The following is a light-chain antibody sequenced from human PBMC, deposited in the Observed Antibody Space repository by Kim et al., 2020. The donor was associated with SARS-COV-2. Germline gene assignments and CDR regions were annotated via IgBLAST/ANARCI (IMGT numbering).Light chain of an antibody. V-gene: IGKV3-11*01. CDR2: DVS. CDR1: RSVSSN. Sequence: EIVLTQSPATLSLSPGERATLSCRASRSVSSNLAWYQQKPGQAPRLLIYDVSNRATGVPARFSGAGCGTDFTLTISSLETEDFAVYYCQNSSKWPRTFG. J-gene: IGKJ2*02. CDR3: QNSSKWPRT.